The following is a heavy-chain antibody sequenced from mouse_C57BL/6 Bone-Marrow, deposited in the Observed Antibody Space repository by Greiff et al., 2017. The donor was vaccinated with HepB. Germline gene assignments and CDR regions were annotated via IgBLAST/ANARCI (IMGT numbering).Heavy chain of an antibody. V-gene: IGHV1-69*01. D-gene: IGHD1-1*01. CDR2: IDPSDSYT. CDR1: GYTFTSYW. J-gene: IGHJ4*01. CDR3: AREFPYYYGSSYDYAMDY. Sequence: VQLQQSGAELMMPGASVKLSCKASGYTFTSYWMHWVKQRPGQGLEWIGEIDPSDSYTNYNQKFKGKSTLTVDKSSSTAYMQLSSLTSEDSAVYYCAREFPYYYGSSYDYAMDYWGQGTSVTVSS.